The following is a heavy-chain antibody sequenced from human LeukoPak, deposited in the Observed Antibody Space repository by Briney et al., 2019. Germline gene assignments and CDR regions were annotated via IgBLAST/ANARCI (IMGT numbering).Heavy chain of an antibody. Sequence: SQTLSLTCAISGDSVSSNSAAWNWIRQSPSRGLEWLGSTYYRSKWYNDYAVSVKSRITINPDTSKNQFSLKLSSVTAADTAVYYCARGDYDFWSGYYSNWFDPWGQGTLVTVSS. CDR2: TYYRSKWYN. CDR3: ARGDYDFWSGYYSNWFDP. V-gene: IGHV6-1*01. CDR1: GDSVSSNSAA. J-gene: IGHJ5*02. D-gene: IGHD3-3*01.